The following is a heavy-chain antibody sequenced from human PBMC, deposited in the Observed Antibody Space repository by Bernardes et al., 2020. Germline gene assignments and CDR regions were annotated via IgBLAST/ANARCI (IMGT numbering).Heavy chain of an antibody. J-gene: IGHJ4*02. CDR2: IDIDGSWT. CDR3: VRDLDSIDC. V-gene: IGHV3-74*01. Sequence: GGSLRLSCVASGFTFTNHWMHWVRQAPGKGLVWVSHIDIDGSWTTYADSVRGRFTISRDNAKNTLYLQMNSLRAEDTAIYYCVRDLDSIDCWGQGTLVTVSS. CDR1: GFTFTNHW.